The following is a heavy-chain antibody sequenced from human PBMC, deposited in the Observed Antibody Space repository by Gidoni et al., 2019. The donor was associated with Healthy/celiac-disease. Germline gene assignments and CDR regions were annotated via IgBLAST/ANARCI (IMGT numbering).Heavy chain of an antibody. D-gene: IGHD1-26*01. CDR1: GYTFPGYF. V-gene: IGHV1-2*02. CDR2: INPNSGGT. CDR3: ARGDVGVAHTDFDY. Sequence: VQLVPSGAEVQKPGASVQVSCKASGYTFPGYFMHWVRQAPGQGLEWMGWINPNSGGTNYAQKFQGRVTMTRDTSISTAYMELSRLRSDDTAVYYCARGDVGVAHTDFDYWGQGTLVTVSS. J-gene: IGHJ4*02.